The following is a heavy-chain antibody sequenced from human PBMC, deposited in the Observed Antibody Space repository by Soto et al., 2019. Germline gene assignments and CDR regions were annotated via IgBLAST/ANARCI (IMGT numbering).Heavy chain of an antibody. CDR1: GYTFSSYF. Sequence: ASVKVSCKASGYTFSSYFMYWLRQAPGQGLEWMGVINPKSGNTRYAQKFQGRVTMTRDTSTTTGYMEMSSLKSEDTAVYYCARGTGVQNWFDPWGQGTLVTVSS. J-gene: IGHJ5*02. D-gene: IGHD1-1*01. CDR3: ARGTGVQNWFDP. V-gene: IGHV1-46*01. CDR2: INPKSGNT.